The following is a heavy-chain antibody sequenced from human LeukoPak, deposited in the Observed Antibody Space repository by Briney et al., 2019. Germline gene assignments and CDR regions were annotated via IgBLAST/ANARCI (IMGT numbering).Heavy chain of an antibody. D-gene: IGHD3-16*01. CDR1: GGSISSYY. J-gene: IGHJ6*03. CDR3: ARDTYLGAYYYYYMDV. CDR2: IYTSGST. Sequence: SETLSLTYTVSGGSISSYYWSWIRQPAGKGLEWIGRIYTSGSTNYNPSLKSRVTMSVDTSKNQFSLKLSSVTAADTAVYYCARDTYLGAYYYYYMDVWGKGTTVTVSS. V-gene: IGHV4-4*07.